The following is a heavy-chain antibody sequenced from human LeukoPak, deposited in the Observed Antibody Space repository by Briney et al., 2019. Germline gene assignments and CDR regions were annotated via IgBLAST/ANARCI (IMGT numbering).Heavy chain of an antibody. Sequence: GGSLRLSCAASGFTFSTYAMTWVRQAPGKGLEWVSALSGSGASTFHADSVKGRFTTSRDNSKNTLYLQMNSLRDEDTAVYYCARGPKVPAPTYYFDYWGQGILVTVSS. CDR3: ARGPKVPAPTYYFDY. CDR1: GFTFSTYA. D-gene: IGHD2-2*01. J-gene: IGHJ4*02. V-gene: IGHV3-23*01. CDR2: LSGSGAST.